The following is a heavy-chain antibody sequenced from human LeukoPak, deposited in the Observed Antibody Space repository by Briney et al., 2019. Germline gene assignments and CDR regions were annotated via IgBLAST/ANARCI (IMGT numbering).Heavy chain of an antibody. CDR3: TYMAIDAL. CDR2: IRRKAKNYAT. J-gene: IGHJ4*02. V-gene: IGHV3-73*01. D-gene: IGHD2/OR15-2a*01. Sequence: GGSLRLSCAASGFNFSGSDIHWVRQASGKGLDWVGRIRRKAKNYATAYGESVKGRFTLSRDDSENTAYLQMDSLKIEDTAVYCCTYMAIDALWGQGTLVTVSS. CDR1: GFNFSGSD.